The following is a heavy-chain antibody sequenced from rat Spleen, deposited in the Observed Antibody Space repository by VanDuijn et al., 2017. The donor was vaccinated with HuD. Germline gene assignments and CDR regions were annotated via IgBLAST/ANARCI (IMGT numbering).Heavy chain of an antibody. CDR2: IIYDGSST. Sequence: EVQLVESGGGLVQPGRSLKLSCAASGFTFSDYAMAWVRQAPKKGLEWVATIIYDGSSTYYRDSVKGRFTISRDNAKSTLYLQMDSLRSEDTATYYCAGPYNNLTLFDYWGQGVMVTVSS. CDR1: GFTFSDYA. J-gene: IGHJ2*01. CDR3: AGPYNNLTLFDY. V-gene: IGHV5-17*01. D-gene: IGHD1-10*01.